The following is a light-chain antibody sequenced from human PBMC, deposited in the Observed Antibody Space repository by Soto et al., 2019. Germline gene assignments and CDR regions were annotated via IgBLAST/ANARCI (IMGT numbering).Light chain of an antibody. CDR3: QQYGSSPPLS. J-gene: IGKJ4*01. CDR2: VAS. Sequence: EIVLTQSPGTLSLSPGERATLSCRASQSVSSSSLAWYQQKPGQAPRLLIYVASSRATGIPDRFSGSGSGTDFTLTISRLEPEDFAVYYCQQYGSSPPLSFGGGTKVEIK. CDR1: QSVSSSS. V-gene: IGKV3-20*01.